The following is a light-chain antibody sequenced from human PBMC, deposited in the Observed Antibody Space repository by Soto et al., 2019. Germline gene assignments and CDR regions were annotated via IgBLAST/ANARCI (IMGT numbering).Light chain of an antibody. CDR3: QQYNNGPRPVT. Sequence: DIVLTQSPATLSVSPGERATLSCRASQSVSLNLAWYQHKLGQAPRLLIYDASTRVTGIPARFSGSGSGTDFTLTISYLKSEDFGVYYCQQYNNGPRPVTFGGGTKVEI. CDR1: QSVSLN. CDR2: DAS. J-gene: IGKJ4*01. V-gene: IGKV3-15*01.